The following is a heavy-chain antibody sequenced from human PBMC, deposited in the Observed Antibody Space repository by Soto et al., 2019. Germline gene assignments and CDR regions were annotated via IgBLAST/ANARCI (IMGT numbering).Heavy chain of an antibody. J-gene: IGHJ4*02. CDR1: GFTFGDYA. Sequence: GGSLRLSCSPSGFTFGDYAMNWFRQAPGKGLEWVGFIKSKAFGGTPEYAASVKGRFTISRDDSMSIAYLQMNSLKTDDTAVYYCTRDHYGRGSSSGAFDSWGQGTPVTVSS. CDR2: IKSKAFGGTP. D-gene: IGHD5-18*01. V-gene: IGHV3-49*03. CDR3: TRDHYGRGSSSGAFDS.